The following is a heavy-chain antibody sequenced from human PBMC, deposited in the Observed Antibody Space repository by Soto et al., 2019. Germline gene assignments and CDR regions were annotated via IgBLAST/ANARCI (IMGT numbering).Heavy chain of an antibody. CDR1: GGSIRSGEWG. D-gene: IGHD1-20*01. V-gene: IGHV4-31*11. Sequence: SETLALTCAVSGGSIRSGEWGWSWVRQSPGKGLEWIGYIYYSGSTTYNPSLKSRVTISVDTSKNQFSLKLSSVTAADTAVYYCAREFEEDIPGTTGYYYSHSMDVWGNGTTVPGSS. J-gene: IGHJ6*03. CDR2: IYYSGST. CDR3: AREFEEDIPGTTGYYYSHSMDV.